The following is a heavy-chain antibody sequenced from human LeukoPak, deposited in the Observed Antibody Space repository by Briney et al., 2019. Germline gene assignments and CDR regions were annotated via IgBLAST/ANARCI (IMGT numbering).Heavy chain of an antibody. J-gene: IGHJ5*02. Sequence: SETLSLTCAVYGGSFSGYYWSWIRQPPGKGLEWMGEINHSGSTNYNPSLKSRVTTSVDTSKKQFSLKLSSVTAADTAVYSCARLKGVATFRWFDPWGQGTLVTVSS. D-gene: IGHD5-12*01. V-gene: IGHV4-34*01. CDR2: INHSGST. CDR1: GGSFSGYY. CDR3: ARLKGVATFRWFDP.